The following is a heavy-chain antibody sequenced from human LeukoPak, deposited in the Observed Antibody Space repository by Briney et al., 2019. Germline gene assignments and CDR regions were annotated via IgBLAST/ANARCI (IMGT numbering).Heavy chain of an antibody. CDR3: ARVVWGGDFHYSLDV. J-gene: IGHJ6*03. Sequence: SETLSLTCTVSGGSISSSGYYWGWIRQPPGKCLEWIGSIDFRGNTYYIPSLMSRLTISADTAKNQFSLKLSSVTAADTAVYYCARVVWGGDFHYSLDVWGKGTMVIVSS. V-gene: IGHV4-39*07. D-gene: IGHD7-27*01. CDR1: GGSISSSGYY. CDR2: IDFRGNT.